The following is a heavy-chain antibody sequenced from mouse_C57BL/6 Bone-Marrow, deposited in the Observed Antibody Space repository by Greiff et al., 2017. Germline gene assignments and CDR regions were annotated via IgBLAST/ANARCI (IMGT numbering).Heavy chain of an antibody. Sequence: VKLQQSGAELMKPGASVKLSCKATGYTFTGYWIEWVKQRPGHGLEWIGEILPGSGSTNYNEKFKGKATFTADTSSNTAYMQLSSLTTEDSAIYYCARRDGNYWFAYWGQGTLVTVSA. CDR3: ARRDGNYWFAY. CDR2: ILPGSGST. CDR1: GYTFTGYW. V-gene: IGHV1-9*01. J-gene: IGHJ3*01. D-gene: IGHD2-1*01.